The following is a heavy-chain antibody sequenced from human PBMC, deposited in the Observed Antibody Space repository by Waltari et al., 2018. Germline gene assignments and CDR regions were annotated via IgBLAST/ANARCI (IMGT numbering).Heavy chain of an antibody. CDR1: GGTFSNYA. CDR2: INTKTGKS. V-gene: IGHV7-4-1*02. J-gene: IGHJ4*02. CDR3: ARWRPPDYGLDN. D-gene: IGHD4-17*01. Sequence: VQLVQSGAEVKKPGSSVQVSCKAAGGTFSNYAISWVRQASGQGFEWMARINTKTGKSTYAPDFTGRFVVSLDTSVSTAYLEIISLKAEDTAVYYCARWRPPDYGLDNWGQGTLVTVSA.